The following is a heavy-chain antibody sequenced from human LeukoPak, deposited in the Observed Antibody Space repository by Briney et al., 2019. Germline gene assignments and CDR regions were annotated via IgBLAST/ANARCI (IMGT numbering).Heavy chain of an antibody. V-gene: IGHV1-46*03. J-gene: IGHJ5*02. CDR3: ARDNPDKTTANWFDP. CDR2: INPSGGST. D-gene: IGHD4-17*01. CDR1: GYTFTSYY. Sequence: ASVTVSCKASGYTFTSYYMHWERQAPGQGLEWMGIINPSGGSTSYAQKFQGRVTMTRDTSTSTVYMELSSLRSEDTAVYYCARDNPDKTTANWFDPWGQGTLVTVSS.